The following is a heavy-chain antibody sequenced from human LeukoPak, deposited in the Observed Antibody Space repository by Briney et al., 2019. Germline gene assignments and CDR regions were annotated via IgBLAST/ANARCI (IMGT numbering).Heavy chain of an antibody. D-gene: IGHD7-27*01. CDR3: AREVLNWVLDY. Sequence: LRLSCAASGFTFSSYAMSWVRQAPGKGLEWIGNIYYSGSTYYNPSLKSRVTISVDTSMNQFSLKLHSVTAADTAVYYCAREVLNWVLDYWGQGTLVIVSS. V-gene: IGHV4-31*02. CDR1: GFTFSSYA. J-gene: IGHJ4*02. CDR2: IYYSGST.